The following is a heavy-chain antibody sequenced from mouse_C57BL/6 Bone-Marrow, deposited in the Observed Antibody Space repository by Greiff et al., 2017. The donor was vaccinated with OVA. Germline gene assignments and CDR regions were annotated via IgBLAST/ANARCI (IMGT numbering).Heavy chain of an antibody. CDR1: GFTFSDFY. D-gene: IGHD1-1*01. CDR3: ARDARYYGSSWFAY. CDR2: SRNKANDYTT. Sequence: EVKLVESGGGLVQSGRSLRLSCAPSGFTFSDFYMEWVRQAPGKGLEWIAASRNKANDYTTEYSASVKGRFIVSRDTSQSILYLQMNALRAEDTAIYYCARDARYYGSSWFAYWGQGTLVTVSA. V-gene: IGHV7-1*01. J-gene: IGHJ3*01.